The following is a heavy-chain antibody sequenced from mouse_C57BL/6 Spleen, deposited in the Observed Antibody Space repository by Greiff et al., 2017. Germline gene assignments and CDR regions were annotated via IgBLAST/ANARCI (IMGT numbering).Heavy chain of an antibody. J-gene: IGHJ2*01. CDR3: ARSGYYGSSPLDY. D-gene: IGHD1-1*01. Sequence: VKLQESGPELVKPGASVKISCKASGYAFSSSWMNWVKQRPGKGLEWIGRIYPGDGDTNYNGKFKGKATLTADKSSSTAYMQLSSLTSEDSAVYFCARSGYYGSSPLDYWGQGTTLTVSS. V-gene: IGHV1-82*01. CDR1: GYAFSSSW. CDR2: IYPGDGDT.